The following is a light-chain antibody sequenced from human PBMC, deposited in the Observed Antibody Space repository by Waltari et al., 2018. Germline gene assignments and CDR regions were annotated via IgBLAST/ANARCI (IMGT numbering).Light chain of an antibody. V-gene: IGLV1-47*01. J-gene: IGLJ2*01. CDR1: SPNLGSNY. CDR3: AAWDDSLSGKV. CDR2: RNN. Sequence: QSVLTHPPSASGTPGQRVTISCSGSSPNLGSNYVYWYQQLPGTAPKLLIYRNNQRPSGVPDRFSGSKSGTSASLAISGLRSEDEADYYCAAWDDSLSGKVFGGGTKLTVL.